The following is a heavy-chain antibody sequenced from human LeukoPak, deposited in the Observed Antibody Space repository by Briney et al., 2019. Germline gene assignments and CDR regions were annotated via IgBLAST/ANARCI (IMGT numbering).Heavy chain of an antibody. CDR3: ARDGDAVMVDFDY. CDR2: IYPNSGAT. V-gene: IGHV1-2*02. J-gene: IGHJ4*02. Sequence: ASVKVSCKTSGYTFTDYYFYWLRQAPGQGLEWMAWIYPNSGATRYAQKFQGRITVTRDTSISTAYVELRTLTPDDTAVYYCARDGDAVMVDFDYWGQGTLVTVSS. CDR1: GYTFTDYY. D-gene: IGHD5-18*01.